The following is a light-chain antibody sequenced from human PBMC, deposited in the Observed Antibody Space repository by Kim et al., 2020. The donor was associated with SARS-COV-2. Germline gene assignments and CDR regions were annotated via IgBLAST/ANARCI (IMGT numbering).Light chain of an antibody. CDR1: DLGNKY. CDR2: QDT. J-gene: IGLJ2*01. CDR3: QAWGTTTVL. V-gene: IGLV3-1*01. Sequence: SYELTQPPSVSVSPGQPVSISCSGDDLGNKYVCWYQQKPGQSPVLVIYQDTKRPSGIPERISGPNSGNTATLTISGAQPMDEADYYCQAWGTTTVLIGGG.